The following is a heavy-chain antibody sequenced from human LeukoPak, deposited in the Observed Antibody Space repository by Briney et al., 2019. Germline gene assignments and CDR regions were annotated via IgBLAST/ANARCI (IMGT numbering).Heavy chain of an antibody. CDR3: AKAATTQRSYGVFDK. D-gene: IGHD3-10*01. Sequence: GGSLRLSCAASGFPFTNYAMSWVRQAPGKGLEWVSAISGCGGSTYYIDSMKGRFTISRDNTNNTLHLQMNSLRPEDTAVYYCAKAATTQRSYGVFDKWGQGTLVTVSS. CDR2: ISGCGGST. J-gene: IGHJ4*02. V-gene: IGHV3-23*01. CDR1: GFPFTNYA.